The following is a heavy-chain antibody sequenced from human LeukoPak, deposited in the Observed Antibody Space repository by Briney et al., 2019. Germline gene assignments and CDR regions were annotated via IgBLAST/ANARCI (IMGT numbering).Heavy chain of an antibody. CDR3: AKTSDFRTYYFDY. V-gene: IGHV3-23*01. CDR2: ISGSGGST. J-gene: IGHJ4*02. Sequence: GGSLSLSCAASGFTFSSYAMSWVRQAPGKGLEWVSAISGSGGSTYYADSVKGRFTISRDNSKNTLYLQMNSLRAEDTAVYYCAKTSDFRTYYFDYWGQGTLVTVSS. CDR1: GFTFSSYA. D-gene: IGHD3-3*01.